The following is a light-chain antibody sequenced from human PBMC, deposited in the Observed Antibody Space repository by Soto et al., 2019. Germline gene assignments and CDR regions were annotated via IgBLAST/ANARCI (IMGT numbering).Light chain of an antibody. CDR1: SSYVGYYNR. J-gene: IGLJ1*01. V-gene: IGLV2-18*02. Sequence: QSVLTQPPSVSGSPGQSVAISCTGTSSYVGYYNRVSWYQQPPGTAPKLMIYDVSNRPSEIPDRFSGSKSGNAASLTISGLQAEDEADYYCSSYTTSSTYVCGTGTKVTVL. CDR3: SSYTTSSTYV. CDR2: DVS.